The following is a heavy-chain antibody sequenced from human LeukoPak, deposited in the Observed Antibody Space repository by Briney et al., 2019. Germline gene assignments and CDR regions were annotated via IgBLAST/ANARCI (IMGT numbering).Heavy chain of an antibody. V-gene: IGHV4-38-2*02. D-gene: IGHD3-3*01. CDR2: ISHRGST. Sequence: PSETLSLTCTVSGYSISNGYYWGWIRQPPEKGLEWVGSISHRGSTYYNPSLRSRITISLDRSKQKFSLKLTSVTAADTAVYFCARGAEYYAIWRGYAGYSDYWGQGISVTVSS. CDR1: GYSISNGYY. CDR3: ARGAEYYAIWRGYAGYSDY. J-gene: IGHJ4*02.